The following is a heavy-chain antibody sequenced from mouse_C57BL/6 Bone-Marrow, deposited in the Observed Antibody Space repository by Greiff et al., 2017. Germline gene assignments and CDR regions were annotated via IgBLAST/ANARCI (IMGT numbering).Heavy chain of an antibody. D-gene: IGHD1-1*01. V-gene: IGHV5-4*01. J-gene: IGHJ2*01. CDR1: GFTFSSYA. CDR3: ARERIYYYGSSYVHFDY. Sequence: EVHLVESGGGLVKPGGSLKLSCAASGFTFSSYAMSWVRQTPEQRLEWVATISDGGSYTYYPDNVKGRFTISRDNAKNNLYLQMSHLKSEDTAMYYCARERIYYYGSSYVHFDYWGQGTTLTVSS. CDR2: ISDGGSYT.